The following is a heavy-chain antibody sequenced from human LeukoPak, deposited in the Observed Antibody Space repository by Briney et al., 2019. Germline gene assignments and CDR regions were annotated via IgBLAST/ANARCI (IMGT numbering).Heavy chain of an antibody. CDR1: GYTLTELS. CDR2: FDPEDGET. Sequence: ASVKVSCKVSGYTLTELSMHWVRQAPGKGLEWMGGFDPEDGETIYAQKFQGRVTMTEDTSTDTAYMELSSLRSEDTAVYYCATDLVSVKGVVIIGVYWGQGTLVTVSS. D-gene: IGHD3-3*01. J-gene: IGHJ4*02. CDR3: ATDLVSVKGVVIIGVY. V-gene: IGHV1-24*01.